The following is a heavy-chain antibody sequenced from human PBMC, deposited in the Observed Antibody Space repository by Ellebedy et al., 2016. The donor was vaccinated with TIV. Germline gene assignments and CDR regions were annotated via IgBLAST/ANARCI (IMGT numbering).Heavy chain of an antibody. J-gene: IGHJ6*02. Sequence: MPSETLSLTCTVSGGSISSGGYSWSWIRQSPGKGLEWIGDISHSGSTRYNPSLKSRVTISVDRSNNQFSLKLNSVTAADTAVYHCARSRDLRDFYYYYGMDVWGQGTTVTVSS. CDR2: ISHSGST. D-gene: IGHD2-2*01. CDR1: GGSISSGGYS. CDR3: ARSRDLRDFYYYYGMDV. V-gene: IGHV4-30-2*06.